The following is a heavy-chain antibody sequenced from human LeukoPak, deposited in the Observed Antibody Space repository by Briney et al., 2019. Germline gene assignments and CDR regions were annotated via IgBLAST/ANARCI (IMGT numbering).Heavy chain of an antibody. D-gene: IGHD2-2*01. CDR3: ARGPPLVVVPAAIRESDY. CDR1: GGSFSGYY. Sequence: PWETLSLTCAVSGGSFSGYYWSWIRQPPGKGLEWIGEINHSGSTNYNPPLKSRGTISVDTSKNQFSLKLSSVTAADTAVYYCARGPPLVVVPAAIRESDYWGQGTLVTVSS. J-gene: IGHJ4*02. V-gene: IGHV4-34*01. CDR2: INHSGST.